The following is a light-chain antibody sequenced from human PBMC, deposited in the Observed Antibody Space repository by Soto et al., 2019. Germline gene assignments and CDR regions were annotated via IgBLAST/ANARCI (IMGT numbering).Light chain of an antibody. CDR1: QGISSY. J-gene: IGKJ4*01. CDR2: AAS. CDR3: QQYYSYLT. V-gene: IGKV1-8*01. Sequence: AIRMTQSPSSFSASTGDRVTINCRASQGISSYLACYQQKPGKAPKLLIYAASTLQSGVRSRFSGCGSGSDFTLTISYLQSEDFSTYYCQQYYSYLTFGGGTKVEIK.